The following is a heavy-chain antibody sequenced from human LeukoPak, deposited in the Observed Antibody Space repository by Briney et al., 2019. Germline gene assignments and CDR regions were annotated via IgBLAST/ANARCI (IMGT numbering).Heavy chain of an antibody. V-gene: IGHV4-4*07. CDR1: GGSISSYY. Sequence: SETLSLTCTVSGGSISSYYWSWIRQPAGKGLEWIGRIYVSGSTNYNPSLKSRVTMSVDTSKNQFSLKLSSVTAADTAVYYCAKDLQTMVVGGAFDIWAKGTMVTVSS. D-gene: IGHD1-26*01. CDR3: AKDLQTMVVGGAFDI. CDR2: IYVSGST. J-gene: IGHJ3*02.